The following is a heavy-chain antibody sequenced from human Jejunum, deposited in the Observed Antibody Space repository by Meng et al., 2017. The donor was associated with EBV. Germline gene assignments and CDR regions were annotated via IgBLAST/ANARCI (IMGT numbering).Heavy chain of an antibody. V-gene: IGHV4-39*01. D-gene: IGHD1-26*01. CDR3: ARQGPSGRTFDY. CDR1: CGSISSRSSY. J-gene: IGHJ4*02. CDR2: CYNSGSN. Sequence: RELKWWVPVTVKHSEPLALSCNVSCGSISSRSSYWGRIRQPPVKGLEWIGTCYNSGSNYYNSSLKSRVTISVDTSKNQLSLNMISVTAADTAEYSCARQGPSGRTFDYWGQGTLVTVSS.